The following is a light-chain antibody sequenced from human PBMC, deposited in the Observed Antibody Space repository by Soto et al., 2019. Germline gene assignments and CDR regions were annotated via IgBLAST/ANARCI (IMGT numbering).Light chain of an antibody. V-gene: IGKV3-11*01. CDR2: DAS. Sequence: EIVLTQSPVTLSLSPGERATLSCRASQSVSSYLAWYQQRPGQAPRLLIYDASNRATGIPAKFSGSGSGTDFTLTISTLEPEDFAVYYCQQRSNWPPTVGGGTKVDIK. CDR1: QSVSSY. CDR3: QQRSNWPPT. J-gene: IGKJ4*01.